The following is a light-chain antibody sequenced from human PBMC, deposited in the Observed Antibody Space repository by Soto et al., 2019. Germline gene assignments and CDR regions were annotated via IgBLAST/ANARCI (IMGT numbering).Light chain of an antibody. V-gene: IGKV3-11*01. J-gene: IGKJ1*01. CDR2: GAS. CDR1: QSFRGL. CDR3: QQHSHWPPWT. Sequence: EVVLTQSPVTLSLSPGERATLSCRASQSFRGLLAWYQQKPGQAPRLLIYGASNRATGIPARFSGSGSGSDFTLTISNLEPEDFAVYYCQQHSHWPPWTFGQGTRVEIQ.